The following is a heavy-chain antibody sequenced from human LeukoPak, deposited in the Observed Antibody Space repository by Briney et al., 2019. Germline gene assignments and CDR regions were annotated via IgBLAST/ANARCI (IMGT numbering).Heavy chain of an antibody. CDR2: MSPNSGNT. J-gene: IGHJ5*02. D-gene: IGHD3-22*01. CDR1: GYTFTSYD. Sequence: GVSVKVSCKASGYTFTSYDINWVRQATGQGLEWMGWMSPNSGNTGYAQKFQGRVTMTRNTSISTAYMELSSLRSEDTAVYYCARGNSIYDSSGYYLNWFDPWGQGTLVTVSS. V-gene: IGHV1-8*01. CDR3: ARGNSIYDSSGYYLNWFDP.